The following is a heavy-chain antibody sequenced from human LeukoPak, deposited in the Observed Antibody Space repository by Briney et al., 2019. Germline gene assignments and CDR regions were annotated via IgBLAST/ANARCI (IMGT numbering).Heavy chain of an antibody. V-gene: IGHV1-2*02. J-gene: IGHJ5*02. CDR2: INPNSGGT. Sequence: ASVKVSCKASGYTFTGYYIHWVRQAPGQGLEWVGWINPNSGGTNYAQKFQGRVTMTRDTSISTAYMELSRLRSDDTAVYYCARQRGLGSDYQLDPWGQGTLVTVSS. CDR3: ARQRGLGSDYQLDP. D-gene: IGHD3-10*01. CDR1: GYTFTGYY.